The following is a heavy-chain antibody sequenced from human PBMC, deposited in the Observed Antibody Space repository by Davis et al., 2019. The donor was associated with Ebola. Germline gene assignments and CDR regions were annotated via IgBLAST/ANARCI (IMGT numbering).Heavy chain of an antibody. J-gene: IGHJ2*01. V-gene: IGHV5-10-1*01. Sequence: GESLKISCKGSGYSFTSYWIGWVRQVPGGGLEWLGRIDPSDSFTTYSPSFQGHVTISVDKSITTAYLQWSSLKASDTAIYWCARLPSGYYWYFDLWGRGTLVTVSS. CDR3: ARLPSGYYWYFDL. CDR1: GYSFTSYW. CDR2: IDPSDSFT. D-gene: IGHD3-22*01.